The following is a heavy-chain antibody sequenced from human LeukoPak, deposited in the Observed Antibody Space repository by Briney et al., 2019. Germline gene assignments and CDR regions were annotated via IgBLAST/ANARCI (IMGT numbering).Heavy chain of an antibody. D-gene: IGHD5-18*01. Sequence: GGSLRLSCAASGVTFSAYAMAWVRQAPEKGLDWVSTISGDGRNTHYADSVKGRFTISRDNSRNVLNLQLSGLRAEDSAIYFCARDVGYPEFFGYWGQGTLVTVSS. CDR2: ISGDGRNT. CDR1: GVTFSAYA. V-gene: IGHV3-23*01. CDR3: ARDVGYPEFFGY. J-gene: IGHJ4*02.